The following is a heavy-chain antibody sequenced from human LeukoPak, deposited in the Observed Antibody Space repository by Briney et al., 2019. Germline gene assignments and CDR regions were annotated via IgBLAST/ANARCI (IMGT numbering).Heavy chain of an antibody. J-gene: IGHJ6*02. CDR1: GYTFNRYY. CDR2: INPGGGTT. V-gene: IGHV1-46*02. D-gene: IGHD3-22*01. Sequence: ASVKVSCKASGYTFNRYYMHWVRQAPGQGLEWMGIINPGGGTTSYAQRFQGRVTMTRDTSTSTVYMELSSLRSEDTAVYYCAIPLSFDSSGYSLNYHYNYYPMDVWGQGTTSPSP. CDR3: AIPLSFDSSGYSLNYHYNYYPMDV.